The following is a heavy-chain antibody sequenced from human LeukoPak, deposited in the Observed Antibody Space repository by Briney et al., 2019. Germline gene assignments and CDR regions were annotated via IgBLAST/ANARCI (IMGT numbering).Heavy chain of an antibody. CDR1: GFTFSSYA. D-gene: IGHD3-16*01. CDR3: ANTWTRGGMGAFDI. J-gene: IGHJ3*02. CDR2: ISYDGSNK. Sequence: PGGSLRLSCAASGFTFSSYAMHWVRQAPGKGLEWVAVISYDGSNKYYADSVKGRFTISRDNSKNTLYLQMNSLRAEDTAVYYCANTWTRGGMGAFDIWGQGTMVTVSS. V-gene: IGHV3-30*04.